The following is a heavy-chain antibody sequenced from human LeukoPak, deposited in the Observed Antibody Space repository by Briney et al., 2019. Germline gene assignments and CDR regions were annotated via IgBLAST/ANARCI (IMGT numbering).Heavy chain of an antibody. D-gene: IGHD1-20*01. CDR2: IKSKADGETI. Sequence: GGTLRLSCAASGFTFTNAWMNWVRQAPGKGLEWVGRIKSKADGETIDYAAPVKGRFTFSRDDSKNMLYLQMNSLKSEDTAVYYCSTLTSRGLSDSWGQGTLVTVSS. J-gene: IGHJ4*02. CDR1: GFTFTNAW. V-gene: IGHV3-15*07. CDR3: STLTSRGLSDS.